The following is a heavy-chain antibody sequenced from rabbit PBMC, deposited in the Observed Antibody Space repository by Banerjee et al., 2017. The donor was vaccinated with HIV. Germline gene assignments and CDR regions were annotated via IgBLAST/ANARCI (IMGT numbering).Heavy chain of an antibody. CDR3: ARDWAGDSTAYFAL. D-gene: IGHD7-1*01. CDR1: GFDFSSYG. V-gene: IGHV1S47*01. Sequence: EESGGDLVKPGASLTLTCTASGFDFSSYGVSWVRQAPGKGLEWIGYIDPVFGSTYYASWVNGRFTISSHNAQNTLYLQLNSLTAADTATYFCARDWAGDSTAYFALWGPGTLVTVS. CDR2: IDPVFGST. J-gene: IGHJ4*01.